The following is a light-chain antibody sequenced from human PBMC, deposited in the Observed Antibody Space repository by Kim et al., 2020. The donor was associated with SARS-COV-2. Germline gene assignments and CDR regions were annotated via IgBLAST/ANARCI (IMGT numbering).Light chain of an antibody. CDR2: EVS. CDR1: SSDVGGYNC. CDR3: SSYAGSNNYV. V-gene: IGLV2-8*01. J-gene: IGLJ1*01. Sequence: GQSVPISCTGTSSDVGGYNCVSWYQQHPGKAPKLMIYEVSKRPSGVPDRFSGSKSGNTASLTVSGLQAEDEADYYCSSYAGSNNYVFGTGTKVTVL.